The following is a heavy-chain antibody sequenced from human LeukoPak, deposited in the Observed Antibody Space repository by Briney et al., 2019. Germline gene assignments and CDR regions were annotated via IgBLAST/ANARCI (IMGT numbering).Heavy chain of an antibody. CDR2: IYYSGST. V-gene: IGHV4-39*07. D-gene: IGHD2-21*02. CDR1: GGSISSSSCY. CDR3: ARDWAGEYCGGDCYSDAGYGMDV. J-gene: IGHJ6*02. Sequence: PSETLSLTCTVSGGSISSSSCYWGWIRQPPGKGLEWIGSIYYSGSTYYNPSLKSRVTISVDTSKNQFSLKLSSVTAADTAVYYCARDWAGEYCGGDCYSDAGYGMDVWGQGTTVTVSS.